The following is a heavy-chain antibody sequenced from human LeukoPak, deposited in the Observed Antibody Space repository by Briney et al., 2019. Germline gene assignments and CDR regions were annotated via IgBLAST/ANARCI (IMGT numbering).Heavy chain of an antibody. D-gene: IGHD4-17*01. J-gene: IGHJ4*02. CDR2: ISYDGSNK. CDR3: AKDPGVEGYGDYIFDY. V-gene: IGHV3-30*18. Sequence: PGRSLRLSCAASGFTFSNYGMHWVRQAPGKGLEWVALISYDGSNKYYADSVKGRFTISRDNSKNTLSLQMNSLRAEDTAVYYCAKDPGVEGYGDYIFDYWGQGTLVTVSS. CDR1: GFTFSNYG.